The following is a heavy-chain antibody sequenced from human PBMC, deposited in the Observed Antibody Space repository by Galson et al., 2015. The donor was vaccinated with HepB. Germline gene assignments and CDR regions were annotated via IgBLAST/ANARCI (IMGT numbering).Heavy chain of an antibody. CDR2: IYSGGST. CDR1: GFTVSSNY. D-gene: IGHD3-10*01. J-gene: IGHJ4*02. CDR3: ARDTYYYGSGSYYY. Sequence: SLRLSCAASGFTVSSNYMSWVRQAPGKGLEWVSVIYSGGSTYYADSVKGRFTISRDNSKNTLYLQMNSPRAEDTAVYYCARDTYYYGSGSYYYWGQGTLDTVSS. V-gene: IGHV3-66*01.